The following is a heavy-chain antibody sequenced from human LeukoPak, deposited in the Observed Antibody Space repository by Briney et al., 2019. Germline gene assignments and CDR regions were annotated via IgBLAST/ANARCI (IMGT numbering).Heavy chain of an antibody. Sequence: VSVKVSCKASGYTFTGYYMHWVRQAPGQGLEWMGWINPKSGGTNYAQKFQGRVTMTRDTSISTAYMELSRLRSDDTAVYYCARDGVCYGSGSSYYYYGMDVWGQGTTVTVSS. J-gene: IGHJ6*02. CDR1: GYTFTGYY. D-gene: IGHD3-10*01. CDR3: ARDGVCYGSGSSYYYYGMDV. V-gene: IGHV1-2*02. CDR2: INPKSGGT.